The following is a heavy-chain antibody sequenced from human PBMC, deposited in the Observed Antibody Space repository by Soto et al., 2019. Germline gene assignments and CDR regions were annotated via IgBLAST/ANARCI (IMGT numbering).Heavy chain of an antibody. V-gene: IGHV3-23*01. CDR3: AKDVKGDFWSGYFDY. CDR2: ISGSGGST. D-gene: IGHD3-3*01. CDR1: RFTFNNYA. Sequence: EVQLLESGGDLVLPGGSLRLSCAASRFTFNNYALSWVRQAPGKGLEWVSAISGSGGSTYSADSVKGRFTISRDKSKNTLYLQMNSLRAEDTAVYYCAKDVKGDFWSGYFDYWGQGTLVTVSS. J-gene: IGHJ4*02.